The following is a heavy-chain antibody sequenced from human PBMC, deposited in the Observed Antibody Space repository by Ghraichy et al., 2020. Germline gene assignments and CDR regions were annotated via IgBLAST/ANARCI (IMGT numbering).Heavy chain of an antibody. V-gene: IGHV3-66*01. CDR1: GLTVGNNY. CDR2: IYSGGST. CDR3: ARNIPVTTLGY. D-gene: IGHD4-17*01. Sequence: GGSLRLSCAASGLTVGNNYMTRLRQAPGKGLEWVSLIYSGGSTYYADSVKGRFTISRDNSKNTLYLQMNSLRAEDTAVYYCARNIPVTTLGYWGQGTLVTVSS. J-gene: IGHJ4*02.